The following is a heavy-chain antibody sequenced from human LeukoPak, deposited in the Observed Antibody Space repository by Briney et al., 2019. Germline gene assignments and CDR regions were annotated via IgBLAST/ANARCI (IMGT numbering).Heavy chain of an antibody. Sequence: GRSLRLSCAASGFTFSSYAMHWVRQAPGKGLEWVAVISYDGSNKYYADSVKGRFTISRDNSKNTLCLQMNSLRAEDTAVYYCASLLISQTVTTTDRTAFDIWGQGTMVTISS. CDR1: GFTFSSYA. V-gene: IGHV3-30*04. CDR2: ISYDGSNK. J-gene: IGHJ3*02. CDR3: ASLLISQTVTTTDRTAFDI. D-gene: IGHD4-17*01.